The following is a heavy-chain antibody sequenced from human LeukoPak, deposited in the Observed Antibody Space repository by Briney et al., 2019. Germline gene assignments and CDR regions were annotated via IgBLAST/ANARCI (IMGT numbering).Heavy chain of an antibody. CDR1: GGSFSGYY. D-gene: IGHD2-15*01. CDR3: ARVSPYCSGGSCYFDY. Sequence: SETLSLTCAVYGGSFSGYYWSWIRQPPRKGLEWIGEINHSGSTNYNPSLKSRVTISVDTSKNQFSLKLSSVTAADTAVYYCARVSPYCSGGSCYFDYWGQGTLVTVSS. J-gene: IGHJ4*02. CDR2: INHSGST. V-gene: IGHV4-34*01.